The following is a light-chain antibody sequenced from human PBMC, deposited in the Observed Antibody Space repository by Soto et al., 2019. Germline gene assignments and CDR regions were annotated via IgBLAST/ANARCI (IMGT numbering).Light chain of an antibody. V-gene: IGKV1-9*01. CDR2: TAS. CDR1: QGISSH. J-gene: IGKJ1*01. CDR3: HQLHSLPRT. Sequence: DIHLTQSPSFLSASVGDRVTITCRASQGISSHLAWYQQKPGKAPNLLIYTASTLQSVVPSRFSGSGSETEFTLTISRLQPEDVATYYCHQLHSLPRTFGQGTKVEIK.